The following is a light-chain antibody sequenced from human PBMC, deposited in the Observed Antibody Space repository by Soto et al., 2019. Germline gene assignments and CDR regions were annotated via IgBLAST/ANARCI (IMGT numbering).Light chain of an antibody. CDR2: LAS. CDR1: QSLLYSDGDNY. V-gene: IGKV2-28*01. CDR3: MQALQTPNT. J-gene: IGKJ5*01. Sequence: DIVMTQYTLSLGITPGEPASITCRSSQSLLYSDGDNYLDWYLQKPGQSPQLLIYLASNRASGVPARFSGSGSGTYSTLKISRVEAEDVGLYYCMQALQTPNTFGQGTRLE.